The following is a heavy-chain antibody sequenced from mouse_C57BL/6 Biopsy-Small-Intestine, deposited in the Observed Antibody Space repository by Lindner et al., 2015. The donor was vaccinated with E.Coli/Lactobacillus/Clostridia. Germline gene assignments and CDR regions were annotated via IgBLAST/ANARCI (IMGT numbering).Heavy chain of an antibody. Sequence: VQLQESGPELVKPGASVKISCKASGYAFSNSWMNWMKQRPGKGLEWIGRIYPGDGDTNYNGKFKGKVTLTADKSSSTAYMQLISLTSEDSAVYFCARGDGYYFDYWGQGTTLTVSS. D-gene: IGHD2-3*01. CDR1: GYAFSNSW. V-gene: IGHV1-82*01. CDR2: IYPGDGDT. J-gene: IGHJ2*01. CDR3: ARGDGYYFDY.